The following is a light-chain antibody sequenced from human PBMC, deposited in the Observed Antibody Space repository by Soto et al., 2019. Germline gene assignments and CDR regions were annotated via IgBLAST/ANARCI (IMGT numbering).Light chain of an antibody. CDR3: QQRKSLT. V-gene: IGKV3-11*01. CDR1: QSVGTS. Sequence: DIVLTQSPATLSLSPGEGATLSCRASQSVGTSLAWYQQKPGQAPRLLIYDASSRATGIPARFTGSESGTDFTLTISSLEPDDFAVYYCQQRKSLTFGPGTKVDIK. CDR2: DAS. J-gene: IGKJ3*01.